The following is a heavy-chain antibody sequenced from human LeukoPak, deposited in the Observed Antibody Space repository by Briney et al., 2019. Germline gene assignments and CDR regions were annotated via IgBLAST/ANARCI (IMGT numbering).Heavy chain of an antibody. Sequence: SVRVSCKASGGTFSSYGITWVRRAPGQGLEWMGGVIPIFGTTNYAQKFQGRVTITADESTSTAYMELSSLRSEDTAVYYCARVRRLYYYDSSGLDAFDIWGQGTMVTVSS. CDR3: ARVRRLYYYDSSGLDAFDI. V-gene: IGHV1-69*01. CDR1: GGTFSSYG. J-gene: IGHJ3*02. D-gene: IGHD3-22*01. CDR2: VIPIFGTT.